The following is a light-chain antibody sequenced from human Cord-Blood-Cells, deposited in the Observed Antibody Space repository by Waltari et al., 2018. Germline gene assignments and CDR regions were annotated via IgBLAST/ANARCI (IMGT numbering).Light chain of an antibody. V-gene: IGLV3-1*01. CDR2: QDS. CDR1: KLGDKY. Sequence: SYELTQPPSVSVSPGQTASITCSGDKLGDKYACWYQQKPGQSPVLVIYQDSKRPSGIPWRFSGSTSGNTATLTIGGTQAMDEADYYCQAWDSSTVVFGGGTRLTVL. J-gene: IGLJ2*01. CDR3: QAWDSSTVV.